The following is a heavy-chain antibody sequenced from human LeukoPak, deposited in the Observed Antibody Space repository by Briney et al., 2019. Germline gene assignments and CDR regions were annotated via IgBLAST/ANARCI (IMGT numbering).Heavy chain of an antibody. CDR2: ISSSGSTI. CDR1: RFTLSDYY. V-gene: IGHV3-11*04. D-gene: IGHD3-22*01. Sequence: GGSLRLSCAASRFTLSDYYMSWIRHAPRKGLERVSYISSSGSTIYYADSVKGGFTMCRDNAKNALYLQMNSLRAEDTALYYCAREAYYYDSSGYPTENDFDYWGQGTLVTVSS. J-gene: IGHJ4*02. CDR3: AREAYYYDSSGYPTENDFDY.